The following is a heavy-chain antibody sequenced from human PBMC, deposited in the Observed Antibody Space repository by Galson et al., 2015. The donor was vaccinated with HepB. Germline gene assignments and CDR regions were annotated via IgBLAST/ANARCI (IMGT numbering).Heavy chain of an antibody. CDR2: ISSDGSNR. Sequence: SLRLSCAASGFTFSSYGMHWVRQAPGKGLEWVAFISSDGSNRYHAESVKGRFTISRDNSENTLYLQMNSLRTEDTAVYYCAKDRGYTYYFDYWGQGTLVTVSS. V-gene: IGHV3-30*18. CDR1: GFTFSSYG. J-gene: IGHJ4*02. CDR3: AKDRGYTYYFDY. D-gene: IGHD5-18*01.